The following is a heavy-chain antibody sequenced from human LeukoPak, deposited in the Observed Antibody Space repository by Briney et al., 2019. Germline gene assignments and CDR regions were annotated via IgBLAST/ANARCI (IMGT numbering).Heavy chain of an antibody. CDR2: INPSGGST. CDR3: ARDEPRVGEPSLHY. Sequence: ASVKVSCKASGYTFTGYYMHWVRQAPGQGLEWMGIINPSGGSTSYAQKFQGRVTMTRDMSTSTVYMELSSLRAEDTAVYYCARDEPRVGEPSLHYWGQGTLVTVSS. V-gene: IGHV1-46*01. D-gene: IGHD3-10*01. CDR1: GYTFTGYY. J-gene: IGHJ4*02.